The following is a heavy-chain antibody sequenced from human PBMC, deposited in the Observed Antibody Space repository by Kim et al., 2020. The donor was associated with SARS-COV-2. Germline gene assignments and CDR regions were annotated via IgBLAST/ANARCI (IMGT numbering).Heavy chain of an antibody. V-gene: IGHV4-4*07. Sequence: SETLSLTCTVSGGSISSYYWSWIRQPAGKGLEWIGRIYTSGSTNYNPSLKSRGNMSVDTSKNQFSLKLSSVNAADTAVYYCSRVGLGYCISTSCYENAF. CDR3: SRVGLGYCISTSCYENAF. D-gene: IGHD2-2*01. J-gene: IGHJ3*01. CDR2: IYTSGST. CDR1: GGSISSYY.